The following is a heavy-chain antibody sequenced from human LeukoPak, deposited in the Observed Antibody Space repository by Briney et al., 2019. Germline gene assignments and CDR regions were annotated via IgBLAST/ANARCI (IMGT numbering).Heavy chain of an antibody. V-gene: IGHV3-33*01. CDR3: ARDPSGSLDD. CDR2: IWYDGSNK. D-gene: IGHD5-12*01. Sequence: GGSLRLSCAASGFSFSGYGMHWVRQAPGKGLEWVAVIWYDGSNKYYADSVKGRFTISRDNSKNTLYLQMNSLRAEDTAVCYCARDPSGSLDDWGQGTLVTVSS. CDR1: GFSFSGYG. J-gene: IGHJ4*02.